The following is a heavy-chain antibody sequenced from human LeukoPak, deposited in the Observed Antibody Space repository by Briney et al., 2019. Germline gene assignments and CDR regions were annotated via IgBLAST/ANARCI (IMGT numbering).Heavy chain of an antibody. Sequence: GGSLRLSCAASGFTFSSYAMSWVRQAPGKGLGWVSAISGSGGSTYYADSVKGRFTISRDNSKNTLYLQMNSLRAEDTAVYYCAKMSGDCSSTSCDYYYMDVWGKGTTVTVSS. CDR2: ISGSGGST. CDR1: GFTFSSYA. CDR3: AKMSGDCSSTSCDYYYMDV. J-gene: IGHJ6*03. V-gene: IGHV3-23*01. D-gene: IGHD2-2*01.